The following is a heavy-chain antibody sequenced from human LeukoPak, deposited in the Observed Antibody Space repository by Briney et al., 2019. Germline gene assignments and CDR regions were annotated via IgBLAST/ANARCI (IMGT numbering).Heavy chain of an antibody. V-gene: IGHV3-15*01. CDR3: TTDGVDFWSGYYIGNY. CDR2: IKSNVDGGAR. D-gene: IGHD3-3*01. CDR1: GFTFSDIW. Sequence: GGSLRLSCAASGFTFSDIWMSWVRQAPGKGLEWVGRIKSNVDGGARDYAAPVKGRFTISRDDSKNTLYLQMSRLKTEDTGVYYCTTDGVDFWSGYYIGNYWGQGTLVAVSP. J-gene: IGHJ4*02.